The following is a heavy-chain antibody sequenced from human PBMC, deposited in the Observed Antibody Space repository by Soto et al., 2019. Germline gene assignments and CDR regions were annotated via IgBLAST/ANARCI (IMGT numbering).Heavy chain of an antibody. CDR2: ISGSGGRT. J-gene: IGHJ4*02. D-gene: IGHD5-12*01. V-gene: IGHV3-23*01. Sequence: HPGVSPRLSFAAPGFTFSSYSMSWVRQAPGKGLEWVSGISGSGGRTYYADSVKGRFTISGDNSKNTLYLQMNSLRAEDTAVYYCVKSYDPFEDWGQGTQVTVSS. CDR3: VKSYDPFED. CDR1: GFTFSSYS.